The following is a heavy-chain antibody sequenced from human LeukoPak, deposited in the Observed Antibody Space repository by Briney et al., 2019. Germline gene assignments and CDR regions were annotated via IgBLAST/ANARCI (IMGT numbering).Heavy chain of an antibody. CDR1: GGSISSSSYY. D-gene: IGHD3-22*01. CDR3: ARRISYYDSSGYFEGLDY. V-gene: IGHV4-39*01. CDR2: IYYSGST. Sequence: SETLSLTCTVSGGSISSSSYYWGWIRQPPGKGLEWIGSIYYSGSTYYNPSLKSRVTISVDTSKNQFSLKLSSVTAADTAVYYCARRISYYDSSGYFEGLDYWGQGTLVTVPS. J-gene: IGHJ4*02.